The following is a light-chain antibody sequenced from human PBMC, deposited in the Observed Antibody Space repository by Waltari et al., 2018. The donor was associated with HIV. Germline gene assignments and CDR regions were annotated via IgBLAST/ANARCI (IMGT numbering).Light chain of an antibody. CDR3: QQYNNWPWT. Sequence: EIVMTQSPATLSVYPGERPTLSCRASQSVSSGLAWFQQKPGQGPRLLMYGSSIRATDIPARFSGSGSGTEFTLTINNLQSEDFAIYYCQQYNNWPWTFGQGTKVEI. CDR1: QSVSSG. J-gene: IGKJ1*01. V-gene: IGKV3-15*01. CDR2: GSS.